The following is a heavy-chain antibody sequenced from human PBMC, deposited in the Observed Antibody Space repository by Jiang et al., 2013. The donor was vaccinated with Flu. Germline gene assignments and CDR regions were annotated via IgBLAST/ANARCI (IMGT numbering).Heavy chain of an antibody. CDR2: IYWDDDK. V-gene: IGHV2-5*02. J-gene: IGHJ4*02. CDR1: GFSLSTSGVG. CDR3: AHRLYMKIAPGGFDY. Sequence: KPTQTLTLTCTFSGFSLSTSGVGVGWIRQPPGKALEWLALIYWDDDKYYSPSLKSRLTITKDTSKNQVVLTMTNMDPVDTATYYCAHRLYMKIAPGGFDYWGQGTLVTVSS. D-gene: IGHD2/OR15-2a*01.